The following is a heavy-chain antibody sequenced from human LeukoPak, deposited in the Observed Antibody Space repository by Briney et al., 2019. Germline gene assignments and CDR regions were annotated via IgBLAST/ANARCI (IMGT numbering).Heavy chain of an antibody. CDR2: IYYSGST. CDR3: GYYYGDYFDY. Sequence: SQTLSLTCTVSLGSICSGGYYWSWIRQHPGKGLEWIGYIYYSGSTYYTPSLKSRLVISIDRSTNQLSLKLSTVTAADTAMYYCGYYYGDYFDYWGHGTLVTVSS. CDR1: LGSICSGGYY. V-gene: IGHV4-31*03. J-gene: IGHJ4*01. D-gene: IGHD3-22*01.